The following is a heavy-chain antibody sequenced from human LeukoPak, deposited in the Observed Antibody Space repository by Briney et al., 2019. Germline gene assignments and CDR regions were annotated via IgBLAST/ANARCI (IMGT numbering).Heavy chain of an antibody. Sequence: GASVKVSCKASGYTLTGYYMQWVRQAPGQGLEWMGWINPNSGGTNYAQKFQGRVTMTRDTSISTAYMELSRLRSDDTAVYFCARESGIVGAREFDPWGQGTLVTVSS. J-gene: IGHJ5*02. V-gene: IGHV1-2*02. D-gene: IGHD1-26*01. CDR1: GYTLTGYY. CDR2: INPNSGGT. CDR3: ARESGIVGAREFDP.